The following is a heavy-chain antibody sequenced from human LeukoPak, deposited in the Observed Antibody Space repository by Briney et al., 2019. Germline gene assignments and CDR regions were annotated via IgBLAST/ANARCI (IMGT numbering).Heavy chain of an antibody. CDR1: GGTLSSYA. J-gene: IGHJ4*02. CDR3: ARGNGVSPDSDLDY. D-gene: IGHD2-8*01. Sequence: SVTVSCKASGGTLSSYAISWVRQAPGQGLEWMGGIIPIFGTANYAQKCQGRVTITTDESTSTAYMELSSLRSEDTVVYYCARGNGVSPDSDLDYWGQGTLVTVSS. CDR2: IIPIFGTA. V-gene: IGHV1-69*05.